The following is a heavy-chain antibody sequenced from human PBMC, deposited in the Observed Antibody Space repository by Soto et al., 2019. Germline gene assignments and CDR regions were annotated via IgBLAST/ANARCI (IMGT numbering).Heavy chain of an antibody. CDR1: GGSFSGYY. CDR2: INHSGST. V-gene: IGHV4-34*01. Sequence: SETLSLTCAVYGGSFSGYYWSWIRQPPGKGLEWIGEINHSGSTNYNPSLKSRVTISVDTSKNQFSLKLSSVTAANTAVYYSAVGSVFCSSSSCLYYYYYYMDVWGQGTTVTVSS. D-gene: IGHD2-2*01. CDR3: AVGSVFCSSSSCLYYYYYYMDV. J-gene: IGHJ6*03.